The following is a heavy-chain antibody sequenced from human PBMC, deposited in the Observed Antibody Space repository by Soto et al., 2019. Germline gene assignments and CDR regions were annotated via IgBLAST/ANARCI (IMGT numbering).Heavy chain of an antibody. D-gene: IGHD2-21*02. V-gene: IGHV3-66*01. CDR2: IFSGGST. CDR1: GFTVSSNY. CDR3: ATRVTAGN. J-gene: IGHJ4*02. Sequence: EVQLVESGGGLVQPGGSLRLSCVASGFTVSSNYMSWVRQVPGKGLEWVSVIFSGGSTNYADSVKGRFTISRDNSKNTLYLQMNSLRAEDTAVYYCATRVTAGNWGQGTLVTVSS.